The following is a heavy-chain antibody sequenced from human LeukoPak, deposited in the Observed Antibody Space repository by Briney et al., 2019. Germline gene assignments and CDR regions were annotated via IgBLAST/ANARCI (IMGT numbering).Heavy chain of an antibody. D-gene: IGHD6-13*01. Sequence: AGGSLRLSCAASGFTFSSYAMHWVRQAPGKGLEWVAVISYDGSNKYYADSVKGRFTISRDNSKNTLYLQMNSLRAEDTAVYYCARGREGLTAAVSYYYGMDVWGQGTTVTVSS. CDR3: ARGREGLTAAVSYYYGMDV. CDR2: ISYDGSNK. J-gene: IGHJ6*02. V-gene: IGHV3-30-3*01. CDR1: GFTFSSYA.